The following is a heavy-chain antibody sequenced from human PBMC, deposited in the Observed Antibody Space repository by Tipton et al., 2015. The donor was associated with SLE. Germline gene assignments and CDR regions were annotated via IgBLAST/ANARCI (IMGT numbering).Heavy chain of an antibody. CDR3: ARAKVVVVAATPGAFDI. V-gene: IGHV4-39*07. Sequence: LRLSCTVSGGSVSSGSYYWSWIRQPPGKGLEWIGSIYYSGSTYYNPSLKSRVTISVDTSKNQFSLKLSSVTAADTAVYYCARAKVVVVAATPGAFDIWGQGTIVTVSS. CDR2: IYYSGST. CDR1: GGSVSSGSYY. D-gene: IGHD2-15*01. J-gene: IGHJ3*02.